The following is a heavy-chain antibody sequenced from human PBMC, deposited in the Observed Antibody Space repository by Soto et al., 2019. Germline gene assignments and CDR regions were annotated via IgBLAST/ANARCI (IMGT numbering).Heavy chain of an antibody. Sequence: QVQLVESGGGVVQPGRSLRLSCAASGFTFSSYGMHWVRQAPGKGLEWVAVISYDGSNKYYADSVKGRFTISRDNSKNTLYLQMNSLRAEDTAVYYCAIIWGPPEYSSSSFLMDVWGQGTTVTVSS. D-gene: IGHD6-6*01. CDR2: ISYDGSNK. CDR1: GFTFSSYG. V-gene: IGHV3-30*03. J-gene: IGHJ6*02. CDR3: AIIWGPPEYSSSSFLMDV.